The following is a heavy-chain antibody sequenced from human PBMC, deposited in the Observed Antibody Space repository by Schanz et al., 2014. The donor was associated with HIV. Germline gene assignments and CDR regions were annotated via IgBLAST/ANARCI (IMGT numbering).Heavy chain of an antibody. J-gene: IGHJ6*02. CDR1: GFTLSSYS. D-gene: IGHD5-18*01. CDR2: ISSSSTYI. CDR3: ARDDRSYGPKRRSSYYYGMDV. V-gene: IGHV3-21*01. Sequence: VQLVESGGGVVQPGGALRLSCAASGFTLSSYSMNWVRQAPGKGLEWVSSISSSSTYIYYADSVKGRFTISRDNAKNLLYLQMNSLRAEDTAVFYCARDDRSYGPKRRSSYYYGMDVWGQGTTVTVSS.